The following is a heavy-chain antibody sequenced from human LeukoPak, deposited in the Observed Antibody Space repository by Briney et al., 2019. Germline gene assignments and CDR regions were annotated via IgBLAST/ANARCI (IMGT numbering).Heavy chain of an antibody. CDR2: IYHTGST. J-gene: IGHJ3*02. Sequence: PSETLSLTCTISGGSVSDYYWSWIRQSPGKGLEWIGYIYHTGSTSYSPSLKSRVTISVDTSKNQFSLKLSSVTAADTAVYYCAGHDLAGSFDMWGQGTMVTVSS. V-gene: IGHV4-59*08. D-gene: IGHD2-21*01. CDR3: AGHDLAGSFDM. CDR1: GGSVSDYY.